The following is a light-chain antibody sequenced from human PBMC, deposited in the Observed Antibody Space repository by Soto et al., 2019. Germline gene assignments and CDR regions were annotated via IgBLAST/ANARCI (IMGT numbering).Light chain of an antibody. J-gene: IGKJ5*01. Sequence: IQMTHSPSSLSASVVDRFTITCLASQDISTWLAWYQQKPGKAPKSLIYTVSTLQSGVPSRFSGSGSGTEFSLTISSLQPEDFATYYCQQYYSYPITFGQGTRLEIK. CDR3: QQYYSYPIT. V-gene: IGKV1D-16*01. CDR2: TVS. CDR1: QDISTW.